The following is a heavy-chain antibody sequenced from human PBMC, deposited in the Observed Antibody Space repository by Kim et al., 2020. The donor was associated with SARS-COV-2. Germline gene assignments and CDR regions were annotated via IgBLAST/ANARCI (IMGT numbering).Heavy chain of an antibody. J-gene: IGHJ6*02. V-gene: IGHV4-59*01. CDR3: ARGEGYSSSWYRLGAPYYYYGMDV. CDR1: GGSISSYY. D-gene: IGHD6-13*01. Sequence: SETLSLICTVSGGSISSYYWSWIRQPPGKGLEWIGYIYYSGSTNYNPSLKSRVTISVDTSKNQFSLKLSSVTAADTAVYYCARGEGYSSSWYRLGAPYYYYGMDVWGQGTTVTVSS. CDR2: IYYSGST.